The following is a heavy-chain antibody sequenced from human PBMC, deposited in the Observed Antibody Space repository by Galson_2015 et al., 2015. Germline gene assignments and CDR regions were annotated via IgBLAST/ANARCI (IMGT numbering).Heavy chain of an antibody. J-gene: IGHJ4*01. CDR3: ARGAEADDGSGSFDY. Sequence: ETLSLTCTVSGGSISNYYWSWIRQPPGPGLEWIGYIYYSGNTNSNPSLKGRVTISVDTSKNQFSLNLSSVTAADTAVYYCARGAEADDGSGSFDYWGHGTLVTVSS. CDR1: GGSISNYY. CDR2: IYYSGNT. V-gene: IGHV4-59*01. D-gene: IGHD3-10*01.